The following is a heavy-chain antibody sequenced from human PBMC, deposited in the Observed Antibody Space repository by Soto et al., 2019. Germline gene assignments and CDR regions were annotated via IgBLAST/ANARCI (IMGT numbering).Heavy chain of an antibody. Sequence: QVQLQESGPGLVKPSETLSLTCTVSGGSISSYYWSWIRQPPRKGLEWIGDIYYSGSTNYNPSLKSRVTLSVDTSKNQSSLRLGSVTAADTAVYYCARHGVAPGWFDYWGQGTLVTVSS. J-gene: IGHJ4*02. D-gene: IGHD6-13*01. V-gene: IGHV4-59*08. CDR2: IYYSGST. CDR3: ARHGVAPGWFDY. CDR1: GGSISSYY.